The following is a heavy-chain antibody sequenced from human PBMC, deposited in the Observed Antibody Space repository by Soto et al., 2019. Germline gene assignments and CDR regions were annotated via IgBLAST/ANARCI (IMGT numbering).Heavy chain of an antibody. V-gene: IGHV1-46*01. CDR1: GYTFTNYF. D-gene: IGHD3-3*01. J-gene: IGHJ6*02. CDR3: ARDPNTYDFWAGSFYFHGVHV. Sequence: ASVKVSCKTSGYTFTNYFVHWVRQAPGQGLEWMGTINPGNRITKCALKFQGRVAMTRDTSINTVYLELSSLTSEDTAVYFCARDPNTYDFWAGSFYFHGVHVWGRGTPVTVSS. CDR2: INPGNRIT.